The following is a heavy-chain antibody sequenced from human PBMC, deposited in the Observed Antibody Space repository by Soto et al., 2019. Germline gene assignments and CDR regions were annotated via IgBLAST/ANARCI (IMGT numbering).Heavy chain of an antibody. CDR1: GGSISSGGFY. CDR3: ARDGPDVWRAARRGRSGYYYGIDV. Sequence: QVQLQESGPGLVKPSQTLSLTCTVSGGSISSGGFYWSWIRQHPGKGLEWIGYIYYSVSTYYNPSLKSRCTLSVDAPKNQLTLQLSTETPEDTASYYGARDGPDVWRAARRGRSGYYYGIDVWGQGTTVTGSS. V-gene: IGHV4-31*03. D-gene: IGHD6-6*01. CDR2: IYYSVST. J-gene: IGHJ6*02.